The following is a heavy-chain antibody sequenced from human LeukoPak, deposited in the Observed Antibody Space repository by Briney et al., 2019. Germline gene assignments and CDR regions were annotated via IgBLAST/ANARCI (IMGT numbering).Heavy chain of an antibody. D-gene: IGHD2-2*01. Sequence: SETLSLTCTVSGGVLYNHYWSWIRQTPGKGLEWIGYIYYNGDTKYNPSLESRVAMSVDTSKNQFSLKLSSVTAADTAVYYCARAITPAGSTSSRHYYYYMDVWGKGTAVTVSS. CDR3: ARAITPAGSTSSRHYYYYMDV. J-gene: IGHJ6*03. V-gene: IGHV4-59*11. CDR1: GGVLYNHY. CDR2: IYYNGDT.